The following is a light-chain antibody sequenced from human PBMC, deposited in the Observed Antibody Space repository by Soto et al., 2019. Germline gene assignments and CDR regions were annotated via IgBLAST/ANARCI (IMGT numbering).Light chain of an antibody. J-gene: IGLJ2*01. CDR1: SSDVGAYNY. Sequence: QSALTQPASVSGSPGQSITMSCTGTSSDVGAYNYVSWYRQHPGEVPKLLIYHVINRPSGLSNRFSGSKSGNTASLTISGLQAEDEADYYCSSYTLTSTVVFGGGTKLTVL. CDR3: SSYTLTSTVV. V-gene: IGLV2-14*01. CDR2: HVI.